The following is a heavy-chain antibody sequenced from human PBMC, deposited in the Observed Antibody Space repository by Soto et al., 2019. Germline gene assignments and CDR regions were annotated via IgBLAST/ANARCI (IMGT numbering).Heavy chain of an antibody. D-gene: IGHD3-22*01. J-gene: IGHJ3*02. CDR3: ATQMIVVVLGAFDI. CDR1: GYTLTELS. Sequence: ASVKVSCKVSGYTLTELSMHWVRQAPGKGLEWMGGFDPEDGETIYAQKFQGRVTMTEDTSTDTAYMELSSLRSEDTAVYYCATQMIVVVLGAFDIWGQGTMVAVSS. CDR2: FDPEDGET. V-gene: IGHV1-24*01.